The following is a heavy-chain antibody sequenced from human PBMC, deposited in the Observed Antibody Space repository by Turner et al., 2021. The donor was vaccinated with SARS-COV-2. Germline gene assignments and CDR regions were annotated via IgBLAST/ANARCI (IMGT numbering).Heavy chain of an antibody. J-gene: IGHJ3*02. CDR3: ARGSGTYLANALQI. V-gene: IGHV4-4*02. CDR1: GGSISPYNW. D-gene: IGHD1-26*01. CDR2: IFHNGNAQST. Sequence: QVQLQESGPGLVKPSGTLSPPCGVSGGSISPYNWWHWVRQPPGKGLEWIGEIFHNGNAQSTNYNPSLASRVTISVSRSSNHFSLKLTSVTAADTAVYYCARGSGTYLANALQIWGQGTLVTISS.